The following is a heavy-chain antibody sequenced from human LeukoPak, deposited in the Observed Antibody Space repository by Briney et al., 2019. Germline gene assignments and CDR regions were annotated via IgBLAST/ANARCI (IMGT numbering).Heavy chain of an antibody. J-gene: IGHJ5*02. Sequence: SETLSLTCIVSGGSISSYYWTWIRQTPENGLEWVGYIYSGGSGSTNYNPSLKSRVTISLDTSKNQVSLKLSSVTAADTAIYYCARGLRGLPIQYNFFDPWGQGTLVTVSS. CDR3: ARGLRGLPIQYNFFDP. V-gene: IGHV4-59*01. D-gene: IGHD3-10*01. CDR2: IYSGGSGST. CDR1: GGSISSYY.